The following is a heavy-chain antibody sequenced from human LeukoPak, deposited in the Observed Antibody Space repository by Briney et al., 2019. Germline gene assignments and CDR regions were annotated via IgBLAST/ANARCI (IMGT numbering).Heavy chain of an antibody. CDR1: GFTFDDYA. J-gene: IGHJ4*02. CDR2: ISWNSGSI. D-gene: IGHD6-19*01. Sequence: GRSLRLSCAASGFTFDDYAMHWVRQAPGKGLEWVSGISWNSGSIGYADSVKGRFTISRDNAKNSLYPQMNSLRAEDTALYYCAKDHQYSSGWWDPYYFDYWGQGTLVTVSS. V-gene: IGHV3-9*01. CDR3: AKDHQYSSGWWDPYYFDY.